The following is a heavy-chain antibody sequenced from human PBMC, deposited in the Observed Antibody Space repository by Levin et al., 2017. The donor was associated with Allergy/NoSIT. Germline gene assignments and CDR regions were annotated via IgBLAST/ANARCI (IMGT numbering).Heavy chain of an antibody. CDR2: ISSSSTYI. CDR1: GFTFSSYS. Sequence: GESLKISCAASGFTFSSYSMNWVRQTPGKGLEWVSSISSSSTYIYYADSVKGRFTISRDDAKTSLYLQMNSLRAEDTAVYYCARVPQESYYYGSASLYYFDYWGQGTLVTVSS. D-gene: IGHD3-10*01. V-gene: IGHV3-21*01. J-gene: IGHJ4*02. CDR3: ARVPQESYYYGSASLYYFDY.